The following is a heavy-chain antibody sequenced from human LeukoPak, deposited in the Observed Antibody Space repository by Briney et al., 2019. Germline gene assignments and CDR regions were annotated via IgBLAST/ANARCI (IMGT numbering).Heavy chain of an antibody. V-gene: IGHV4-4*02. J-gene: IGHJ4*02. D-gene: IGHD4-17*01. CDR2: SYHSGST. CDR1: GGSISSSNW. Sequence: SGTLSLTCAVSGGSISSSNWWSWVRQPPGKGLEWIGESYHSGSTNYNPSLKSRVTISVDKSKNQFSLKLSSVTAADTAVYYCARTPGSYDYGDYEGYFDYWGQGTLVTVSS. CDR3: ARTPGSYDYGDYEGYFDY.